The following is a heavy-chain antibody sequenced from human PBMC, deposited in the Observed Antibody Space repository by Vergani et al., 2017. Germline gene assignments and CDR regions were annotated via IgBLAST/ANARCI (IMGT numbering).Heavy chain of an antibody. CDR1: GSTVSGNY. CDR2: IYSGDET. D-gene: IGHD3-10*01. V-gene: IGHV3-66*02. CDR3: ARGNYYGSGTYVDP. J-gene: IGHJ5*02. Sequence: ELKMGENGGGLVQPGGSLRLSCAASGSTVSGNYMTWVRQAPGKGLEWVSHIYSGDETYYADSVKGRVTISRDTSKNTLHLQINNLRVEDTAVYYCARGNYYGSGTYVDPWGQGTLVTVSS.